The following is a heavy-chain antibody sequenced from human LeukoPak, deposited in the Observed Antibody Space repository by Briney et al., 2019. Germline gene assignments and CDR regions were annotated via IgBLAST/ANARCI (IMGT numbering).Heavy chain of an antibody. CDR2: IIPILGIA. CDR1: GGTFSSYA. D-gene: IGHD3-10*01. J-gene: IGHJ4*02. Sequence: SVKVSCKASGGTFSSYAISWVRQAPAQGLEWMGRIIPILGIANYAQKFQGRVTITADKSTSTAYMELSSLRSEDTAVYYCARDHAYYYGSGSYSLFDYWGEGTLVTVSS. V-gene: IGHV1-69*04. CDR3: ARDHAYYYGSGSYSLFDY.